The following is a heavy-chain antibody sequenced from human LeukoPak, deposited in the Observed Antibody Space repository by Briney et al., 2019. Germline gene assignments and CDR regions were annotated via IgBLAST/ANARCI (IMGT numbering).Heavy chain of an antibody. CDR2: ISYDGSNK. J-gene: IGHJ6*02. D-gene: IGHD6-13*01. CDR1: GFTFSSYG. CDR3: AKVKVSSSWERTHYYYYGMDV. V-gene: IGHV3-30*18. Sequence: GGSLRLSCAASGFTFSSYGMHWVRQAPGRGLEWVAVISYDGSNKYYADSVKGRFTISRDNSKNTLYLQMNSLRAEDTAVYYCAKVKVSSSWERTHYYYYGMDVWGQGTTVTVSS.